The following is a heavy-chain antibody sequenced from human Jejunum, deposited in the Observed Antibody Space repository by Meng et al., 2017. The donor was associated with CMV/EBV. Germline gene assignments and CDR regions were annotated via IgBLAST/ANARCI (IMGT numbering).Heavy chain of an antibody. J-gene: IGHJ4*02. CDR2: LNPDSGAT. Sequence: CYLLWVRRAPGQWLEWVGWLNPDSGATRYAPKFQDRVTMTRDRSITTASMELIRLTSDDTAMYYCARDGGNVWSGYIPPYYFDFWGQGSLVTVSS. CDR1: CY. V-gene: IGHV1-2*02. CDR3: ARDGGNVWSGYIPPYYFDF. D-gene: IGHD3-3*01.